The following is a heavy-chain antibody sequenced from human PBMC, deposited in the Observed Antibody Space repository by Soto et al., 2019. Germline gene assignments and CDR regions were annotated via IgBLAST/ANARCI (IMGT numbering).Heavy chain of an antibody. Sequence: VASVKVSCKASGYTFTSYDINWVRQATGQGLEWMGWMNPNSGNTGYAQKFQGRVTMTRNTSISTAYMELSSLRSEDTAVYYCARWGQGGFEVLWFGENAYYYYGMDVWGQGTTVTVSS. CDR3: ARWGQGGFEVLWFGENAYYYYGMDV. J-gene: IGHJ6*02. V-gene: IGHV1-8*01. CDR1: GYTFTSYD. CDR2: MNPNSGNT. D-gene: IGHD3-10*01.